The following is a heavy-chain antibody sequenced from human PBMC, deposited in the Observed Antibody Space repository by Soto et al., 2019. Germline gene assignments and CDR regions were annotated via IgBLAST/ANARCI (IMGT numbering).Heavy chain of an antibody. CDR3: ARSVDTAMVTDF. CDR1: GFTFTSSA. V-gene: IGHV1-58*02. J-gene: IGHJ4*02. CDR2: IVVGSGNT. Sequence: SVKVSCKASGFTFTSSAMQWVRQARGQRLEWIGWIVVGSGNTNYAQKFQERVTITRDMSTSTAYMELSSLRSEDTAVYYCARSVDTAMVTDFWGQGTLVTVSS. D-gene: IGHD5-18*01.